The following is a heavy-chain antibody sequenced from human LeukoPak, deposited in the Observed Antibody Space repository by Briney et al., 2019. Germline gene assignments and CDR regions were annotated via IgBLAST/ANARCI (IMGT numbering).Heavy chain of an antibody. Sequence: GGSLRLSCAASGFTFSSYAMSWVRQAPGKGLEWVSGISGSGDSTNYADSVKGRFTISRDNSKNTLYLQMNSLRAEDTAVYYCARDSGSYFDYWGQGTLVTVSS. D-gene: IGHD1-26*01. J-gene: IGHJ4*02. CDR1: GFTFSSYA. CDR2: ISGSGDST. V-gene: IGHV3-23*01. CDR3: ARDSGSYFDY.